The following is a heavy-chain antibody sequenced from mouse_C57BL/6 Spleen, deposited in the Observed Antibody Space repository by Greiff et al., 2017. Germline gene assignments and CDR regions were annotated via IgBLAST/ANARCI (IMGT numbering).Heavy chain of an antibody. CDR2: INPNYGTT. CDR3: ARRDGSSFFYAMDY. CDR1: GYSFTDYN. Sequence: EVQLQESGPELVKPGASVKISCKASGYSFTDYNMNWVKQSNGKSLEWIGVINPNYGTTSYNQKFKGKATLTVDQSSSTAYMQLNSLTSEDSAVYYCARRDGSSFFYAMDYWGQGTSVTVSS. D-gene: IGHD1-1*01. V-gene: IGHV1-39*01. J-gene: IGHJ4*01.